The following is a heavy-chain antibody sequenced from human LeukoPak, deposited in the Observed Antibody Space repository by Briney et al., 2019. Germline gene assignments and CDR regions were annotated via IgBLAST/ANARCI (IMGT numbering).Heavy chain of an antibody. J-gene: IGHJ4*02. V-gene: IGHV4-34*01. CDR3: ARHPPTVTRGFDY. D-gene: IGHD4-17*01. CDR2: INHSGSI. CDR1: GGSFSGYY. Sequence: PSETLSLTCAVYGGSFSGYYWSWIRQPPGKGLEWMGEINHSGSINYNPSLKSRVTIAVDTSKNQFSLKLSSVTAADTAVYYCARHPPTVTRGFDYWGQGTLVTVSS.